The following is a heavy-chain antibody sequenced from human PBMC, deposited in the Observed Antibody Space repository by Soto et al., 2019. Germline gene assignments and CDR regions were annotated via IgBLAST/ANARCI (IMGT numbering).Heavy chain of an antibody. Sequence: SVKVSCKASGGTFSSYAISWVRQAPGQGLEWMGGIIPIFGTANYAQKFQGRVTITADESTSTAYMELSSLRSEDTAVYYCARDLGYSYGYGFDGMDVWGQGTTVTVSS. CDR2: IIPIFGTA. D-gene: IGHD5-18*01. CDR3: ARDLGYSYGYGFDGMDV. J-gene: IGHJ6*02. V-gene: IGHV1-69*13. CDR1: GGTFSSYA.